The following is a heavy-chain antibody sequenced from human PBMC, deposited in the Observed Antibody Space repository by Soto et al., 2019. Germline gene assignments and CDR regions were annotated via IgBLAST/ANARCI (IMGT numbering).Heavy chain of an antibody. V-gene: IGHV4-59*01. J-gene: IGHJ6*02. CDR3: ARVSLGYCSSTSCYRRVNYYYGTDV. CDR1: GGSISSYY. Sequence: SETLSLTCTVSGGSISSYYWRWIRQPPGKGLEWIRYIYYSGSTNYNPSLKSRVTISVDTSKNQFSLKLSSVTAADTAVYYCARVSLGYCSSTSCYRRVNYYYGTDVWGQGTKVTVSS. CDR2: IYYSGST. D-gene: IGHD2-2*02.